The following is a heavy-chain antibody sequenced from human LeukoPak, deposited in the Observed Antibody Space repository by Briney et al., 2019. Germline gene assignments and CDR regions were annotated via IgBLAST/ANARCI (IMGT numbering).Heavy chain of an antibody. V-gene: IGHV3-21*01. J-gene: IGHJ4*02. D-gene: IGHD6-13*01. Sequence: GGSLRLSCAASGFTFGSYSMNWVRQAPGKGLEWAPSISSSSSYIYYADSVKGRFTISRDNAKNSPYLQMNSLRAEDTAVYYCARDPRDRGIAAAVGGYWGQGTLVTVSS. CDR2: ISSSSSYI. CDR3: ARDPRDRGIAAAVGGY. CDR1: GFTFGSYS.